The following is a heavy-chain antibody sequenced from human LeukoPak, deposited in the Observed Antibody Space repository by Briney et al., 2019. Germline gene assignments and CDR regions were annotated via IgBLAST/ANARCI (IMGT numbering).Heavy chain of an antibody. CDR1: GGSISSYY. D-gene: IGHD1-26*01. CDR2: IYYSGST. V-gene: IGHV4-59*12. CDR3: ARDLPHSGSYTDY. Sequence: ASETLSLTCTVSGGSISSYYWSWIRQPPGKGLEWIGYIYYSGSTNYNPSLKSRVTMSVDTSKNQFSLKLSSVTAADTAVYYCARDLPHSGSYTDYWGQGTLVTVSS. J-gene: IGHJ4*02.